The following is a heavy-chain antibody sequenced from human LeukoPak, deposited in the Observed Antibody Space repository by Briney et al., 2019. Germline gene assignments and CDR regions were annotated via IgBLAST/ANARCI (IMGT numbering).Heavy chain of an antibody. CDR1: GYTFSSYA. V-gene: IGHV1-18*01. Sequence: ASVMVSCKDSGYTFSSYAGSGVPQAPGQGLEWMGWISAYNGNTNYAQKLQGRVTMTTDTSTSTAYMELRSLRSDDTAVYYCAREDYYILTMPGYSGMEVCCQGHRVTVSS. J-gene: IGHJ6*02. CDR3: AREDYYILTMPGYSGMEV. D-gene: IGHD3-9*01. CDR2: ISAYNGNT.